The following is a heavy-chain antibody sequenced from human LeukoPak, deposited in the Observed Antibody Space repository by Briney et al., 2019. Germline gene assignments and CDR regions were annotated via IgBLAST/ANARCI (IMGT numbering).Heavy chain of an antibody. Sequence: PSETLSLTCTVSGGSISSGDYYWSWIRQPPGKGLEWIGRIYTSGSTNYNPSLKSRVTVSVDTSKNQFSLKLSSVTAADTAVYYCARDLPGGATTGSDAFDIWGQGTVVTVSS. CDR3: ARDLPGGATTGSDAFDI. J-gene: IGHJ3*02. CDR2: IYTSGST. V-gene: IGHV4-61*02. D-gene: IGHD1-26*01. CDR1: GGSISSGDYY.